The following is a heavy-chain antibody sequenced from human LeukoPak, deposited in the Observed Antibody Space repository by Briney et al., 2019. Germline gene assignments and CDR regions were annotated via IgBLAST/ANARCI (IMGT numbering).Heavy chain of an antibody. CDR2: ISSSSSYI. D-gene: IGHD7-27*01. Sequence: GGSLRPSCAASGFTFSSYSMNWVRQAPGKGLEWVSSISSSSSYIYYADSVKGRFTISRDNAKNSLYLQMNSLRAEDTAVYYCARELTGDVYFDYWGQGTLVTVSS. CDR1: GFTFSSYS. CDR3: ARELTGDVYFDY. V-gene: IGHV3-21*01. J-gene: IGHJ4*02.